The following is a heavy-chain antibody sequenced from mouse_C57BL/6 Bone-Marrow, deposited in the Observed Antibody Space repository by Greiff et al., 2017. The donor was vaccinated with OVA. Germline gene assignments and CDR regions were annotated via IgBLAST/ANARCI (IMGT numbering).Heavy chain of an antibody. V-gene: IGHV1-4*01. CDR1: GYTFTSYT. Sequence: VQLKQSGAELARPGASVKMSCKASGYTFTSYTIHWVKQRPEQGLEWIGYIDPTNDYTNYNQKFKVKATLTADKSSSTAYMQLSSLTSEDAAVYYCTRGYYFDYWGQGTTLTVTS. CDR2: IDPTNDYT. J-gene: IGHJ2*01. CDR3: TRGYYFDY.